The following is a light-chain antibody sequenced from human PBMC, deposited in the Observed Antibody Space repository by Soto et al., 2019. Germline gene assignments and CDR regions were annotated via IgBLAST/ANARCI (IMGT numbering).Light chain of an antibody. V-gene: IGKV3-20*01. CDR3: QQYGKLPRT. Sequence: EIVLTQSPGTLSLSPGERATLSCRASQSVSNSYLAWYQQKPGQAPRLLIYGASTRATGIPARFSGSGSGTNFTLTISRLEPEDFAVYYCQQYGKLPRTFGQGTKVDI. J-gene: IGKJ1*01. CDR2: GAS. CDR1: QSVSNSY.